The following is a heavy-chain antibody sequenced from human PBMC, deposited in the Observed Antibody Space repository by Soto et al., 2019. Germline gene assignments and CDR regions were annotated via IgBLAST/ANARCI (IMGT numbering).Heavy chain of an antibody. Sequence: QVQLVESGGGVVQPGRSLRLSCAASGFTFSSYGMHWVRQAPGKGLEWVAIISYDGSNKYYADSVKGRFTISRDNSKNTLYLQMNSLRAEDTAVYYCAKGAYSGSHFDYWGQGTLVTVSS. CDR2: ISYDGSNK. D-gene: IGHD1-26*01. J-gene: IGHJ4*02. CDR1: GFTFSSYG. V-gene: IGHV3-30*18. CDR3: AKGAYSGSHFDY.